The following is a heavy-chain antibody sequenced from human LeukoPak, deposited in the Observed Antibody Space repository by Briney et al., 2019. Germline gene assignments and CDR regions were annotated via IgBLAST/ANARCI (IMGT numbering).Heavy chain of an antibody. CDR3: ARALASGSSAFDY. D-gene: IGHD1-26*01. CDR1: GFTFSSSS. V-gene: IGHV3-21*01. J-gene: IGHJ4*02. Sequence: GESLRLSCAASGFTFSSSSMNWVRQAPGKGPEWVSSISSSSSYIYFADSVKGRFTISRDNAKSSLYLRMNSLRAEDTAVYYCARALASGSSAFDYWGQGTLVTV. CDR2: ISSSSSYI.